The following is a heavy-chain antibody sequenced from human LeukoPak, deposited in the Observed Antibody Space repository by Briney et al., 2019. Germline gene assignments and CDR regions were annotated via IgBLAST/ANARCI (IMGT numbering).Heavy chain of an antibody. Sequence: TGGSLRLSCAASGFTFSSYWMSWVRQAPGKGLEWVTFIRYDGGNEHYADSVKGRFTVSRDNSKNTLYLQMNSLRAEDTAVYYCVKAVHSSGLIKNYYFDYWGQGTPVTVSS. D-gene: IGHD6-19*01. CDR1: GFTFSSYW. V-gene: IGHV3-30*02. J-gene: IGHJ4*02. CDR2: IRYDGGNE. CDR3: VKAVHSSGLIKNYYFDY.